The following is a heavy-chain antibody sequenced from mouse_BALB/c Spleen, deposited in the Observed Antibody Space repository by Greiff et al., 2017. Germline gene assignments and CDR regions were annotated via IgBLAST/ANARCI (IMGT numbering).Heavy chain of an antibody. CDR3: ARSVGQTYNFDY. Sequence: EVKVVESGGGLVQPGGSRKLSCAASGFTFSSFGMHWVRQAPEKGLEWVAYISSGSSTTYYADTVKGRFTISRDNPKNTLFLQMTSLRSEDTAMYYCARSVGQTYNFDYWGQGTTLTVSS. CDR2: ISSGSSTT. D-gene: IGHD3-3*01. J-gene: IGHJ2*01. V-gene: IGHV5-17*02. CDR1: GFTFSSFG.